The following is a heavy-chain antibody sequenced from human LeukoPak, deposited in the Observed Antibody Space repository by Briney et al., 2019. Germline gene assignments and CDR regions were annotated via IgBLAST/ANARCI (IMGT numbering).Heavy chain of an antibody. Sequence: SETLSLTCTVSGGSISSYYWSWIRQPPGKGLEWIGYIYTSGSTNYNPSLKSRVTTSVDTSKNQFSLKLSSVTAADTAVYYCARIKKGYMDVWGKGTTVTVSS. CDR1: GGSISSYY. CDR2: IYTSGST. V-gene: IGHV4-4*09. CDR3: ARIKKGYMDV. J-gene: IGHJ6*03.